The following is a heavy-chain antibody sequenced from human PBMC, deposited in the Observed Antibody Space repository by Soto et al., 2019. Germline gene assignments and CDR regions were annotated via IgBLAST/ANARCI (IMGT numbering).Heavy chain of an antibody. J-gene: IGHJ4*02. V-gene: IGHV4-39*01. D-gene: IGHD1-1*01. CDR1: GGSISITNYY. CDR2: IYYGGTT. Sequence: QLHLQESGPGLVRPSEALSLTCTVSGGSISITNYYWAWVRQSPGKGLEWIACIYYGGTTYYNPSPKRRGSIPVDTSTNQFSLTLTTVTAADASMYYCVRNGRFQLRPFDYWGQGTLVTVSS. CDR3: VRNGRFQLRPFDY.